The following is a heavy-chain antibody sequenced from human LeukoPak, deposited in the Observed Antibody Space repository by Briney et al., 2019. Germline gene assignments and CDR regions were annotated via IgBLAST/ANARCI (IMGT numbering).Heavy chain of an antibody. D-gene: IGHD2-2*01. V-gene: IGHV3-30*18. CDR1: GFTFSSYG. CDR3: AKGYCSSTSCPPYFDY. CDR2: ISYDGSNK. J-gene: IGHJ4*02. Sequence: TGGSLRLSCAASGFTFSSYGMHWVRQAPGKGLEWVAVISYDGSNKYYADSVKGRFTISRDNSKNTLYLQMNSLRAEDTAVYYCAKGYCSSTSCPPYFDYWGQGTLVTVSS.